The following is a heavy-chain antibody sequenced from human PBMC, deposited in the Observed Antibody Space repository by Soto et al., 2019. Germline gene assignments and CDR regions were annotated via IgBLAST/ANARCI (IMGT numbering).Heavy chain of an antibody. J-gene: IGHJ4*02. CDR2: IYYSGST. V-gene: IGHV4-59*01. CDR1: GGSISSYY. D-gene: IGHD5-18*01. Sequence: SETLSLTCTVSGGSISSYYWSWIRQPPGKGLEWIGYIYYSGSTNYNPSLKSRVTISVDTSKNQFSLKLSSVTAADTAVYYCARLIQLWSGGEVDYWGQGTLVTVSS. CDR3: ARLIQLWSGGEVDY.